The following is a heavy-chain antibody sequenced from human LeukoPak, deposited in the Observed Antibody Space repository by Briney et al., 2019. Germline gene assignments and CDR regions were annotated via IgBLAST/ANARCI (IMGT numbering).Heavy chain of an antibody. D-gene: IGHD1-26*01. CDR1: GFTFSSYW. Sequence: GGSLRLSCAASGFTFSSYWMSWVRQAPGKGLEWLANIKQDGTEKNYLNSVKGRFTISRDNAKDSLYLQMNSLRAEDTAVYYCARDYSGWGQGTLVTVSS. CDR2: IKQDGTEK. J-gene: IGHJ4*02. V-gene: IGHV3-7*01. CDR3: ARDYSG.